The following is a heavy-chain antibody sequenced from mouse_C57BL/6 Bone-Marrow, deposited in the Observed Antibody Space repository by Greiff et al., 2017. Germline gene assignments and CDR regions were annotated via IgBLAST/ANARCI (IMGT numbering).Heavy chain of an antibody. V-gene: IGHV10-1*01. CDR3: VGSIDYYAMDY. D-gene: IGHD2-10*02. J-gene: IGHJ4*01. CDR1: GFSFNTYA. Sequence: EVQVVESGGGLVQPKGSLKLSCAASGFSFNTYAMNWVRQAPGKGLEWVARIRSKSNNYATYYADSVKDRFTISSDDSESRLYLQKNNWKTEEETMYYYVGSIDYYAMDYWGQGTSVTVSS. CDR2: IRSKSNNYAT.